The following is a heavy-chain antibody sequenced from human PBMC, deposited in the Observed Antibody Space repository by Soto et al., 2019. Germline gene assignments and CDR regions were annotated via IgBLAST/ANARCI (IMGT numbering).Heavy chain of an antibody. CDR1: GGTFSSYA. CDR3: ATPLHHFGAPKYYGMDV. V-gene: IGHV1-69*13. CDR2: IIPIFGTA. J-gene: IGHJ6*02. D-gene: IGHD3-10*01. Sequence: SVKVSCKASGGTFSSYAISWVRQAPGQGLEWMGGIIPIFGTANYAQKFQGRATITADESTSTAYMELSSLRSEDTAVYYCATPLHHFGAPKYYGMDVWGQGTTVTVSS.